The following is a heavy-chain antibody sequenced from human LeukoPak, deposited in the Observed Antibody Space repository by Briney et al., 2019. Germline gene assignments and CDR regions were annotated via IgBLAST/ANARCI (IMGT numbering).Heavy chain of an antibody. CDR2: INPNSGGT. J-gene: IGHJ5*02. CDR1: GYTFTGYY. Sequence: ASVKVSCKASGYTFTGYYMHWLRQAPGQGLEWMGWINPNSGGTNYAQKFQGRVTMTRDTSISTAYMELSRLRSDDTAVYYCARDFRGVGYCSGGSCRLFDPWGQGTLVTVSS. CDR3: ARDFRGVGYCSGGSCRLFDP. D-gene: IGHD2-15*01. V-gene: IGHV1-2*02.